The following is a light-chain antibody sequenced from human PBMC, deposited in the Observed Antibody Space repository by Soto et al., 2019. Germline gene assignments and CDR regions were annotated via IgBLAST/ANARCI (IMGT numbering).Light chain of an antibody. Sequence: ITMTQSPSTVSASVGDRVTITFRASQSISSWLAWYQQKPGKAPKLLIYDASSLESGVPSRFSGSGSGTEFTLTISSLQPDDFATYYSQQYNSYWTFGQGTKVDI. CDR1: QSISSW. CDR2: DAS. J-gene: IGKJ1*01. V-gene: IGKV1-5*01. CDR3: QQYNSYWT.